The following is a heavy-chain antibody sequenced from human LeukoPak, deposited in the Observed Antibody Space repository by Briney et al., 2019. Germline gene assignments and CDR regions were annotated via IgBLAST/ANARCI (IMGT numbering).Heavy chain of an antibody. Sequence: PGGSLRLSCAASGFTFSSYGMHWVRQAPGKGLEWVAVIWYDGSNKYYADSVKDRFTISRDNSKNTLYLQMNSLRAEDTAVYYCAREAFVYCSSTSCYPYAFDIWGQGTMVTVSS. CDR2: IWYDGSNK. D-gene: IGHD2-2*01. CDR1: GFTFSSYG. J-gene: IGHJ3*02. V-gene: IGHV3-33*01. CDR3: AREAFVYCSSTSCYPYAFDI.